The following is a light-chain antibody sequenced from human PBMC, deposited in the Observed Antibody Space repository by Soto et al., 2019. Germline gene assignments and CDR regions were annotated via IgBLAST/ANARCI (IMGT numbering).Light chain of an antibody. CDR1: QSLSNF. J-gene: IGKJ3*01. Sequence: EIVLTQSPATLSLSPGERATLSCRASQSLSNFLAWYQQKPGQAPRLLIYDASNRATGIPVRFSGSGSGTDFTLTISSLEPEVFAVYYCQQCSNLFTFGPGTTVEIK. CDR3: QQCSNLFT. V-gene: IGKV3-11*01. CDR2: DAS.